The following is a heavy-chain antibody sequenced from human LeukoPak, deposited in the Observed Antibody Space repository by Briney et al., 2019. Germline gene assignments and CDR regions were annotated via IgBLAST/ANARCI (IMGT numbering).Heavy chain of an antibody. CDR2: INPNSGGT. V-gene: IGHV1-2*04. CDR1: GYTFTGYY. CDR3: ARAYCGGDCYPDY. J-gene: IGHJ4*02. D-gene: IGHD2-21*02. Sequence: GASVKVSCKASGYTFTGYYMHWVRQAPGQGLEWVGWINPNSGGTNYAQKFQGWVTMTRDTSISTAYMELSSLRSEDTAVYYCARAYCGGDCYPDYWGQGTLVTVSS.